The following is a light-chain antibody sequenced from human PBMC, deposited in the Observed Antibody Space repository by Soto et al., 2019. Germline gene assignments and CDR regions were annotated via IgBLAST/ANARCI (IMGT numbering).Light chain of an antibody. CDR1: QGISSA. CDR2: DAS. V-gene: IGKV1-13*02. Sequence: AIQLTQSPSSLSASVGDRVTITCRASQGISSALAWYQQKPGKAPKLLIYDASSLESGVPSRFSGTGSGTDFTLTISSLQPEDFATYYCQQFNSYPLFGGGTKVEIK. CDR3: QQFNSYPL. J-gene: IGKJ4*01.